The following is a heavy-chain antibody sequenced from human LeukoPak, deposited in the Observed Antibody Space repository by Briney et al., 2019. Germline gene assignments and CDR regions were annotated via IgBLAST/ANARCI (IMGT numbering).Heavy chain of an antibody. CDR3: AKAQNYDSSGYYAFDT. Sequence: GGSLRLSCAASGFTFDDYAMHWVRQAPGKGLEWVSGISWNSGSIGYADSVKGRFTISRDNAKNSLYLQMNSLRAEDTALYYCAKAQNYDSSGYYAFDTWGQGTMVTVSS. V-gene: IGHV3-9*01. J-gene: IGHJ3*02. CDR2: ISWNSGSI. D-gene: IGHD3-22*01. CDR1: GFTFDDYA.